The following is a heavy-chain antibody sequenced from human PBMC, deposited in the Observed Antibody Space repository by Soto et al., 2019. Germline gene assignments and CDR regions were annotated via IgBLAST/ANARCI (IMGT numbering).Heavy chain of an antibody. CDR3: ARGPIYDSSGQHDAFDI. CDR1: GGSISSYY. D-gene: IGHD3-22*01. V-gene: IGHV4-4*07. Sequence: QVQLQESGPGLVKPSETLSLTCTVSGGSISSYYWSWIRQPAGKGLEWIGRIYTSGSTNYNPSLKSRVTMSVDTSKNQFSLKLSSVTAADTAVYYCARGPIYDSSGQHDAFDIWGQGTMVTVSS. CDR2: IYTSGST. J-gene: IGHJ3*02.